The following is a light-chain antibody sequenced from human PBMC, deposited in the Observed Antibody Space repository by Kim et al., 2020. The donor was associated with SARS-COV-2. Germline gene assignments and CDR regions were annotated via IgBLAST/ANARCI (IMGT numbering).Light chain of an antibody. J-gene: IGLJ2*01. CDR2: YDS. CDR3: QVWDSSSDPGVV. CDR1: NIGSKS. Sequence: SYELTQPPSVSVAPGKTARITCGGNNIGSKSVHWYQQKPGQAPVLVIYYDSDRPSGIPERFPGSNSGNTATLTISRVEAGDEADYYCQVWDSSSDPGVVFGGGTQLTVL. V-gene: IGLV3-21*04.